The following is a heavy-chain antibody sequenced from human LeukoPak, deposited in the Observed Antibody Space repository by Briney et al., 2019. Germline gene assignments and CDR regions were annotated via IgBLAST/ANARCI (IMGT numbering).Heavy chain of an antibody. J-gene: IGHJ4*02. V-gene: IGHV3-7*01. CDR2: IRQDGSDK. D-gene: IGHD1-26*01. CDR3: ARDSSASYYY. Sequence: GGSLRLSCAASGFTFSTYWMSWVRQAPGKGLEWVANIRQDGSDKYYVDSVKGRFTISRDNAKNSLYLQMNSLRAEDTAVYYCARDSSASYYYWGQGTLVTVSS. CDR1: GFTFSTYW.